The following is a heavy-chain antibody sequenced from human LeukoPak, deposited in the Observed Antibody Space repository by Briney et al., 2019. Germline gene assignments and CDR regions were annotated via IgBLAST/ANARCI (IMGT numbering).Heavy chain of an antibody. CDR3: ARSPGYSSSWSPYFDY. CDR2: INHSGST. J-gene: IGHJ4*02. Sequence: SETLSLTCAVYGGSFSGYYWSWIRQPPGKGLEWIGEINHSGSTNYNPSLKSRVTISVDTSKNQLSLKLSSVTAADTAVYYCARSPGYSSSWSPYFDYWGQGTLVTVSS. CDR1: GGSFSGYY. D-gene: IGHD6-13*01. V-gene: IGHV4-34*01.